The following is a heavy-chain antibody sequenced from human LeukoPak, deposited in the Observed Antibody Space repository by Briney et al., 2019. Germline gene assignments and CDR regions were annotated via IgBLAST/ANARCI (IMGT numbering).Heavy chain of an antibody. CDR1: GYTFTSYC. CDR3: ARAQVETEIGAY. J-gene: IGHJ4*02. V-gene: IGHV1-46*01. Sequence: ASVRVSFKASGYTFTSYCMHWVGQAPGQGGEGMGIINPSGGSTSYTQKFQGRVTITREMSRSRVYMELSSLRSEATAVYYCARAQVETEIGAYWGQGTLVTVSS. D-gene: IGHD5-24*01. CDR2: INPSGGST.